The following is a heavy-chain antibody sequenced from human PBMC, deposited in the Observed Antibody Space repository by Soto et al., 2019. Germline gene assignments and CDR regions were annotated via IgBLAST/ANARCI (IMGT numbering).Heavy chain of an antibody. J-gene: IGHJ3*02. CDR1: GGTFSSYA. V-gene: IGHV1-69*13. CDR2: IIPIFGTA. D-gene: IGHD4-17*01. Sequence: SVKVSCKASGGTFSSYAISWVRQAPGQVLEWMGVIIPIFGTANYAQKFQVRVTITADESTSTAYMELSSLTSEDTAVYYCARPDYGGTLDAFDIGGQGTMVTVSS. CDR3: ARPDYGGTLDAFDI.